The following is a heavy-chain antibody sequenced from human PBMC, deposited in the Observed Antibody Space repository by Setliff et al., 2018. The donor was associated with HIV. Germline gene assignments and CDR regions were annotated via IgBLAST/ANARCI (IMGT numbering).Heavy chain of an antibody. Sequence: SETLSLTCTVAGGSISSSSYYWGWIRQPPGKGLEWIGSIYYSGRTYYNPSLKSRVTISVDTSKKQFSLKLSSVTAADTAVYYCARLREGYNFWSGYSYYYYYMDVWGKGTTVTVSS. CDR3: ARLREGYNFWSGYSYYYYYMDV. J-gene: IGHJ6*03. CDR2: IYYSGRT. V-gene: IGHV4-39*01. CDR1: GGSISSSSYY. D-gene: IGHD3-3*01.